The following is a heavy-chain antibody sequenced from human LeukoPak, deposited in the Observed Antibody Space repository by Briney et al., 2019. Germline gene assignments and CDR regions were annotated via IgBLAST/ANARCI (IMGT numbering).Heavy chain of an antibody. CDR3: ARRISGCSGGRCLYYFDY. Sequence: GGSLRLSCAVSGFTVSNNFMGWVRQAPGKGLEGVSVIYSDDTTYYADSVKGRFTISRDNSKNTLYLQMNSLRAEDTAVYYCARRISGCSGGRCLYYFDYWGQGTLVTVSS. D-gene: IGHD2-15*01. CDR2: IYSDDTT. CDR1: GFTVSNNF. V-gene: IGHV3-53*01. J-gene: IGHJ4*02.